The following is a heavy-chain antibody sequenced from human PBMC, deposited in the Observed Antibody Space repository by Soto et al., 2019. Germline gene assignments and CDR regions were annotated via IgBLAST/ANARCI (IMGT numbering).Heavy chain of an antibody. CDR2: ISSTTNYI. CDR3: ARESEDLTSNFDY. J-gene: IGHJ4*02. V-gene: IGHV3-21*06. Sequence: GGSLRLSCAASGFAFTRYSMNWVRQAPGKGLEWVSSISSTTNYIYYGDSMKGRFTISRDNAKNSLYLEMNSLRAEDTAVYYCARESEDLTSNFDYWGQGTLVTVSS. CDR1: GFAFTRYS.